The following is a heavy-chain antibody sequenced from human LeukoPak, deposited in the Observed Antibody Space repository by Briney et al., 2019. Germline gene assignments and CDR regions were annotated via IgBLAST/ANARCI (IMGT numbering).Heavy chain of an antibody. J-gene: IGHJ4*02. CDR2: VSGDGRSS. CDR3: STQDSGTVY. Sequence: GGPLRLSCGASGFTFSGYWMHGGRQTPGKGLLWVSLVSGDGRSSDCADSVKGRFNISRGNAKNMLSPQMNSLRAEATAVYYCSTQDSGTVYWGQGPLVPVSA. CDR1: GFTFSGYW. D-gene: IGHD6-13*01. V-gene: IGHV3-74*01.